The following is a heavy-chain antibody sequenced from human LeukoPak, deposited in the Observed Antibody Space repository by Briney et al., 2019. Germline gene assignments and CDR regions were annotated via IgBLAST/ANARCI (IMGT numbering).Heavy chain of an antibody. J-gene: IGHJ4*02. V-gene: IGHV3-48*03. Sequence: PGGSLRLSCPASGFTFSSYEMNWVRQAPGKGLEWVSYISSSGSTIYYADSVKGRFTISRDNAKNSLYLQMNSLRAEDTAVYYCATLRYFDWLLFDYWGQGTLVTVSS. D-gene: IGHD3-9*01. CDR1: GFTFSSYE. CDR3: ATLRYFDWLLFDY. CDR2: ISSSGSTI.